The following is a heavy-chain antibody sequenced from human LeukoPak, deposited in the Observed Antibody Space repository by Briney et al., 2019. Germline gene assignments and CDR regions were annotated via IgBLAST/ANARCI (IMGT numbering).Heavy chain of an antibody. J-gene: IGHJ6*02. D-gene: IGHD3-16*01. CDR1: GFTFSNYW. Sequence: GGSLRLSCAASGFTFSNYWMGWVRQAPGKGLEWVANIKQDGSETYYVDSVKGRFTISRDNAKNSLYLQMNSLRAGDTAVYYCARGLYDSAGYYYGMDVWGQGTTVTVSS. CDR2: IKQDGSET. V-gene: IGHV3-7*01. CDR3: ARGLYDSAGYYYGMDV.